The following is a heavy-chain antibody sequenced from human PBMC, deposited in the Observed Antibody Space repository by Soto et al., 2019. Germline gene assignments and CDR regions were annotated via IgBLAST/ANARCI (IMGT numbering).Heavy chain of an antibody. Sequence: QLQLQESGPGLVKPSETLSLTCTVSGGSISSSSYYWGWIRQPPGKGLEWIGSIYYSGSTYYNPSLKSRVTIAVDTSKNQCSLKLSSVTAADTAVYYCARQGYSSGWYADYWGQGTLVTVSS. V-gene: IGHV4-39*01. D-gene: IGHD6-19*01. CDR1: GGSISSSSYY. CDR2: IYYSGST. CDR3: ARQGYSSGWYADY. J-gene: IGHJ4*02.